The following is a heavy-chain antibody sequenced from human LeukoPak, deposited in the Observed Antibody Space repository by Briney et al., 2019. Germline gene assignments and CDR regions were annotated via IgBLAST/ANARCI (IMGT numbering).Heavy chain of an antibody. J-gene: IGHJ4*02. D-gene: IGHD3-16*01. CDR2: ISSNGGST. Sequence: GGSLRLSCAASGFTFSSYAMHWVRQAPGKGLEYVSAISSNGGSTYYANSVKGRFTISRDNSKNTLYLQMGSLRAGDTAVYYCARGRHKSDVWGSYWNYWGQGTLVAVSS. CDR3: ARGRHKSDVWGSYWNY. V-gene: IGHV3-64*01. CDR1: GFTFSSYA.